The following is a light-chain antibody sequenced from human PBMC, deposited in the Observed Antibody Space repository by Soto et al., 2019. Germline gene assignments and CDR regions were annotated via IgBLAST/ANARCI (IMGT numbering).Light chain of an antibody. CDR2: SSS. CDR3: QQYNNLPPT. J-gene: IGKJ1*01. V-gene: IGKV3-15*01. CDR1: QRISTN. Sequence: DIEMTQSPPILSVSPGEGATLSCRASQRISTNLAWYQHIPGQAPRLLIVSSSRRPTDVPARFSGSGSGTDFTLTISSLQSDYSAFYYCQQYNNLPPTFGQGTKVEVK.